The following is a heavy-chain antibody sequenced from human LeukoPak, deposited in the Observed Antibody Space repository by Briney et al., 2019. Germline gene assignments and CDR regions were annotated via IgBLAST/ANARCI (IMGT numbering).Heavy chain of an antibody. D-gene: IGHD3-22*01. V-gene: IGHV4-39*07. Sequence: SSETLSLTCTVSGGSISTSSYYWGWIRQPPGKGLECIGNIYYSGSTYYNPSLKSRVTISVDTSKNQFSLKLNSVTAADTAAYYCARLGDSSGYYAFDYWGQGTLVPVSS. CDR3: ARLGDSSGYYAFDY. CDR1: GGSISTSSYY. CDR2: IYYSGST. J-gene: IGHJ4*02.